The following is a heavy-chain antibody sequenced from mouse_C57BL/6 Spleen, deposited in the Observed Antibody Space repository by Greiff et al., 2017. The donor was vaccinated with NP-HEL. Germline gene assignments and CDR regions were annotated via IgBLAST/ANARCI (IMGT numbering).Heavy chain of an antibody. CDR1: GYTFTDYY. V-gene: IGHV1-76*01. J-gene: IGHJ4*01. Sequence: QVQLQQSGAELVRPGASVKLSCKASGYTFTDYYINWVKQRPGQGLEWIARIYPGSGNTYYNEKFKGKATLTAEKSSSTAYMQLSSLTSEDSAVYFCAREYYYAMDYWGQGTSVTVSS. CDR3: AREYYYAMDY. CDR2: IYPGSGNT.